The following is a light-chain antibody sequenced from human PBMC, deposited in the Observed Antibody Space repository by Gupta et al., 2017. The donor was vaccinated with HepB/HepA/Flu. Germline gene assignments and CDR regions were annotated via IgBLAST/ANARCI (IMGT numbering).Light chain of an antibody. CDR2: AAS. Sequence: DIPMTQSPSSVSASVGDRVTISCRASQGISNWLAWYQQKPGKSPKLLIYAASSLQSGVPSRCSGSGSGTVFTLTISSLQPEDFATYYWHHANCFPITFGQGTRLEIK. V-gene: IGKV1-12*01. CDR3: HHANCFPIT. J-gene: IGKJ5*01. CDR1: QGISNW.